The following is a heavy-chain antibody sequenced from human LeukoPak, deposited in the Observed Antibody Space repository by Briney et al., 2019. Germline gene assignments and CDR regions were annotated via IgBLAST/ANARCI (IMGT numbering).Heavy chain of an antibody. CDR1: GFTFSDYY. D-gene: IGHD3-10*01. V-gene: IGHV3-11*01. CDR2: ISSSGSTI. Sequence: GGSLRLSCAASGFTFSDYYMSWIRQAPGKGLEWVSYISSSGSTIYYADSVKGRFTISRDNAKNSLYLQMNSLRAEDTAVYYCARDPDFGLWFGERTTYGMDVWGQGTTVTVSS. J-gene: IGHJ6*02. CDR3: ARDPDFGLWFGERTTYGMDV.